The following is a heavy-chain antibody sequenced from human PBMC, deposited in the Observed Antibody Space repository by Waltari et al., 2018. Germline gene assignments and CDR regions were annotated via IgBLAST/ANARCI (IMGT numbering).Heavy chain of an antibody. Sequence: EVHLVESGGGLVQPGGSLTLSCEASGFTFRSYAMNWVRQAPGKGLEWVALISAAGDIAYYIDSVNGRFTGSRDNSKNTLYLQINSLRVEDTAIYYCAKNLLSSGSYDGGNHWGQGTLVTVSS. V-gene: IGHV3-23*04. CDR2: ISAAGDIA. D-gene: IGHD3-10*01. CDR1: GFTFRSYA. J-gene: IGHJ5*02. CDR3: AKNLLSSGSYDGGNH.